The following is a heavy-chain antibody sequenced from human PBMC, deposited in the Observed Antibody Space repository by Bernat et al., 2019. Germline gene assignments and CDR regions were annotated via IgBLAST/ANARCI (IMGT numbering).Heavy chain of an antibody. Sequence: QVQLVESGGGVVQPGRSLRLSCAASGFTFSSYGMHWVRQAQGKGLEWVAVIWYDASNKYYADSVKGRLTLSRDNSKNTMYLQRNSLRAEDTAVYYCARGGSKLWFGELLLDYWGQGTLVTVSS. J-gene: IGHJ4*01. D-gene: IGHD3-10*01. CDR2: IWYDASNK. V-gene: IGHV3-33*01. CDR3: ARGGSKLWFGELLLDY. CDR1: GFTFSSYG.